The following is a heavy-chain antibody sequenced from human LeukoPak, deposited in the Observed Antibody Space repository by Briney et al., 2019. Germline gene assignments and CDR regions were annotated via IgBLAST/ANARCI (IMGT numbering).Heavy chain of an antibody. CDR1: GYTFTNYG. Sequence: ASVKVSCKAPGYTFTNYGLSWVRQPPGQGLEWMGWISPYNGYTNYPEKLQDRVTMTTHTSTRTAYVELRSLRSDDTAVYYCAGDISGQVRGVGAASDWGQGTLVTVSS. D-gene: IGHD3-10*01. CDR3: AGDISGQVRGVGAASD. J-gene: IGHJ4*02. CDR2: ISPYNGYT. V-gene: IGHV1-18*01.